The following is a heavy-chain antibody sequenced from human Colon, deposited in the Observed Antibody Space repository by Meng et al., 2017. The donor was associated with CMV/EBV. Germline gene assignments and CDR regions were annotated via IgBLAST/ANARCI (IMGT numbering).Heavy chain of an antibody. V-gene: IGHV1-2*02. J-gene: IGHJ4*02. CDR3: ARDLWSGSSDYFDY. Sequence: VQLVQSGAEVNKPGASVKVSCKASGYTFTGFYIQWVRQAPGQGLEWMGWINPKSGDTIYEQKFQGRVTMTRDTSISTVYMDLNSLRSDDTAVYFCARDLWSGSSDYFDYWGQGTLVTVSS. CDR1: GYTFTGFY. CDR2: INPKSGDT. D-gene: IGHD3-3*01.